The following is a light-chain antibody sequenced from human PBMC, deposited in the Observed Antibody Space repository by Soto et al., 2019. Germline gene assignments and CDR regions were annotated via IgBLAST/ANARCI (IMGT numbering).Light chain of an antibody. CDR2: EGF. CDR1: TNDVGTYNL. Sequence: QSVLTQPASVSGSPGQSITLSFTGTTNDVGTYNLVSWYQQHPGKPPKLMIYEGFKRPSGVSNRFSGSKSGNTASLTISGLQAEDEADYYCSSYAGSTTYVFGTGTKVTVL. V-gene: IGLV2-23*01. CDR3: SSYAGSTTYV. J-gene: IGLJ1*01.